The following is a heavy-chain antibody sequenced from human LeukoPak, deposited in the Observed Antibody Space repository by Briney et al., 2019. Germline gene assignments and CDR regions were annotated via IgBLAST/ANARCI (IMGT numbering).Heavy chain of an antibody. J-gene: IGHJ6*03. V-gene: IGHV4-59*11. D-gene: IGHD6-25*01. CDR1: NGSISSHY. CDR2: IYSSGYT. CDR3: ARNERRAQKDTYYAYFYYMDV. Sequence: PSETLSPTCTVSNGSISSHYWSWIRQPPGKGLEWIGLIYSSGYTNYNPSLKSRVTISVDRSRNQFSLKLSSATAADTAVYYCARNERRAQKDTYYAYFYYMDVWGKGSTVTVSS.